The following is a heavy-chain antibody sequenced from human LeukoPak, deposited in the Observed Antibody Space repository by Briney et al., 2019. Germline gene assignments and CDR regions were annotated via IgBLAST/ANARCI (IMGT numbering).Heavy chain of an antibody. Sequence: ASVKVSCKASGYTFTSYGISWVRQAPGQGLEWMGWISAYNGNTNYAQKLQGRVTMTTDTSTSTAYMELRSLRSDDKAVYYCARAGSGWYRNYYYYYMDVWGKGTTVTISS. J-gene: IGHJ6*03. V-gene: IGHV1-18*01. CDR3: ARAGSGWYRNYYYYYMDV. D-gene: IGHD6-19*01. CDR2: ISAYNGNT. CDR1: GYTFTSYG.